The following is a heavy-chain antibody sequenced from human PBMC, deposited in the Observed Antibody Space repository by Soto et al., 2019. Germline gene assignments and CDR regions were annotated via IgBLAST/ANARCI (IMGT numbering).Heavy chain of an antibody. D-gene: IGHD3-3*01. CDR3: TRAPSTIFGVVPG. CDR2: IRSKANSYAT. Sequence: GGSLRLSCAASGFTFSGSAMHWVRQASGKGLEWVGRIRSKANSYATAYAASVKGRFTISRDDSKNTAYLQMNSLKTEDTAVYYCTRAPSTIFGVVPGWGQGTLVTVSS. V-gene: IGHV3-73*01. J-gene: IGHJ4*02. CDR1: GFTFSGSA.